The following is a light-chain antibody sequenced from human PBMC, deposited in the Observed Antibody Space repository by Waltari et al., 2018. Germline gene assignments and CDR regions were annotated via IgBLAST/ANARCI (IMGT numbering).Light chain of an antibody. CDR1: SDVSSPNSTSE. CDR3: QQCYSFPYT. J-gene: IGKJ2*01. V-gene: IGKV4-1*01. Sequence: SDVSSPNSTSELGWYQQKPGQRLKLRLSWACTRESGVPDRFSGSGSGTDCTLTISSRQAEDVAVYYCQQCYSFPYTLGQGTKLEIK. CDR2: WAC.